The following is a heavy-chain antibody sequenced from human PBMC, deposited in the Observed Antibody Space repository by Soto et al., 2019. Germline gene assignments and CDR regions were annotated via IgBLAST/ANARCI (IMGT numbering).Heavy chain of an antibody. CDR1: GRIFSSFP. CDR3: ARVGSRDAYNYVLDQ. J-gene: IGHJ1*01. CDR2: LISASGSV. V-gene: IGHV1-69*06. Sequence: QVQVVQSGAEVKKPGSSVKISCKASGRIFSSFPTSWVRQVPGQGLEWMGGLISASGSVTYAPKFQGRVTMTAVNSAGIGYMELTSLTSEDTAIYYCARVGSRDAYNYVLDQWGPGTMVTVSS. D-gene: IGHD5-18*01.